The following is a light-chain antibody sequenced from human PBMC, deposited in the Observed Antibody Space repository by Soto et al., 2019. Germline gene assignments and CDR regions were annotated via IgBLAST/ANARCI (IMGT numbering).Light chain of an antibody. J-gene: IGLJ1*01. V-gene: IGLV4-60*02. CDR1: SGHSSYI. CDR2: LEGSGSY. CDR3: ETWDSNTYV. Sequence: QSVLTQSSSASASLGSSVSLTCTLSSGHSSYIIAWHQQQTGKAPRYLMKLEGSGSYNKGSGVPDRFSGSSSGADRYLTISNLQFEDEADYYCETWDSNTYVFGTGTKVTVL.